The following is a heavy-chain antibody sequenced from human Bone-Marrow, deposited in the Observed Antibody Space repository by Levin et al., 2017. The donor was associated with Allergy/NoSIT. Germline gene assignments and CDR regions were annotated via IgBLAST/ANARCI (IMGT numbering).Heavy chain of an antibody. CDR3: ARERVTMVRGGLGY. D-gene: IGHD3-10*01. CDR2: INPNSGGT. Sequence: ESLKISCKASGYTFTGYYMHWVRQAPGQGLEWMGWINPNSGGTNYAQKFQGRVTMTRDTSISTAYMELSRLRSDDTAVYYCARERVTMVRGGLGYWGQGTLVTVSS. J-gene: IGHJ4*02. V-gene: IGHV1-2*02. CDR1: GYTFTGYY.